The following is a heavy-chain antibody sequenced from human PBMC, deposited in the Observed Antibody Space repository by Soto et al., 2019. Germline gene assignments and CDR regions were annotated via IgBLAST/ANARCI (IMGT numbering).Heavy chain of an antibody. CDR2: ISAYNGNT. Sequence: QVQLVQSGAEVKKPGASVKVSCKASGYTFTSYGISWVRQAPGQGLEWMGWISAYNGNTNYAQKLQGRVTMTTDTPTSTAYMELRSLRSDDTAVDYCARDTGGTCSGGSCYSGYWGQGTLVTVSS. CDR3: ARDTGGTCSGGSCYSGY. J-gene: IGHJ4*02. V-gene: IGHV1-18*04. CDR1: GYTFTSYG. D-gene: IGHD2-15*01.